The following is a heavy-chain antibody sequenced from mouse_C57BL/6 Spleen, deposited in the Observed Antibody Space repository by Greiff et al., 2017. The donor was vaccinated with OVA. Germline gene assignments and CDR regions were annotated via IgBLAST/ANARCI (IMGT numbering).Heavy chain of an antibody. CDR2: ISSGSSTI. CDR3: ARGDYYYYGSRDAMDY. J-gene: IGHJ4*01. CDR1: GFTFSDYG. Sequence: EVKLMESGGGLVKPGGSLKLSCAASGFTFSDYGMHWVRQAPEKGLEWVAYISSGSSTIYYADTVKGRFTISRDNAKNTLFLQMTSLRSEDTAMYYCARGDYYYYGSRDAMDYWGQGTSVTVSS. D-gene: IGHD1-1*01. V-gene: IGHV5-17*01.